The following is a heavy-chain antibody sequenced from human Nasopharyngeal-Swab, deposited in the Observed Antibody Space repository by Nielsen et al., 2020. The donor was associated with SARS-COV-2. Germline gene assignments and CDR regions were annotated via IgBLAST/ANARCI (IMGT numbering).Heavy chain of an antibody. Sequence: SETLSLTCTVSGGSISSYYWSWIRQPPGKGLEWIGSIYYSGSTYYNPSLKSRVTISVDTSKNQFSLKLSSVTAADTAVYYCARRVVAGTGTPYYYYYYYMDVWGKGTTVTVSS. J-gene: IGHJ6*03. V-gene: IGHV4-59*05. CDR1: GGSISSYY. CDR3: ARRVVAGTGTPYYYYYYYMDV. CDR2: IYYSGST. D-gene: IGHD6-19*01.